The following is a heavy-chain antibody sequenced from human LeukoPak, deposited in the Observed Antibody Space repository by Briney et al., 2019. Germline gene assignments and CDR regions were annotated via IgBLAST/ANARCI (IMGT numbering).Heavy chain of an antibody. CDR3: AKDRWSSSSGNYFDY. CDR2: ISSSGGNT. CDR1: GFTFSSYA. Sequence: PGGSLRLSCAASGFTFSSYAMSWVRQAPGKGLEWVSAISSSGGNTDYADSVKGRFTISRDNSKNTLYLQMNSLRAEDTAIYYCAKDRWSSSSGNYFDYWGQGTLVTVSP. J-gene: IGHJ4*02. D-gene: IGHD6-6*01. V-gene: IGHV3-23*01.